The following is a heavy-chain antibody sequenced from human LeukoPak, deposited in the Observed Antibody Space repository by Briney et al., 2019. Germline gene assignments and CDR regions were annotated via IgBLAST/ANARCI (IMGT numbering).Heavy chain of an antibody. CDR2: IYYSGST. Sequence: SETLSLTCTVSGGSISSYYWNWIRQPPGKGLEWIGYIYYSGSTNYYPSLKSRVTISLDTSKNQFSLELSSVTAADTAVYYCARSSRGYFDYWGQGTLVTVSS. CDR1: GGSISSYY. V-gene: IGHV4-59*08. D-gene: IGHD1-1*01. J-gene: IGHJ4*02. CDR3: ARSSRGYFDY.